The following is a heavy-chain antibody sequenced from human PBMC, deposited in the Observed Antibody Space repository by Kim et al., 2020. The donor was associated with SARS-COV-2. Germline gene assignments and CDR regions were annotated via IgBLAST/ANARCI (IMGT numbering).Heavy chain of an antibody. CDR3: ASIAAAGTLYYYYGMDV. J-gene: IGHJ6*02. D-gene: IGHD6-13*01. V-gene: IGHV3-48*02. CDR1: GLTFSSYS. Sequence: GGSLRLSCAASGLTFSSYSMNWVRQAPGKGLEWVSYISSSSSTIYYADSVKGRFTISRDNAKNSLYLQMNSLRDEDTAVYYCASIAAAGTLYYYYGMDVWGQGTTVTVSS. CDR2: ISSSSSTI.